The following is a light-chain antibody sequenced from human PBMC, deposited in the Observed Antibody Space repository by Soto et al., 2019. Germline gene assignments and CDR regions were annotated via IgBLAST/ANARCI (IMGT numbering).Light chain of an antibody. CDR2: AAS. CDR1: QNVNRY. J-gene: IGKJ5*01. V-gene: IGKV1-9*01. CDR3: QQLNSYPLT. Sequence: IQLTHSPSSLSASVGDRVTITCLTSQNVNRYLAWYQQKPGKAPKLLIYAASTLQSGVPSRFSGSGSGTEFTLTISSLQPEDFATYYCQQLNSYPLTFGQGTRLEIK.